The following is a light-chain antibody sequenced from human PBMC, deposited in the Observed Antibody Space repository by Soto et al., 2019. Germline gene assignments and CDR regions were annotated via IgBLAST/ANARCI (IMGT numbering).Light chain of an antibody. CDR1: SSNIGAGYD. J-gene: IGLJ2*01. V-gene: IGLV1-40*01. CDR2: GNS. CDR3: QSYDSSLSGSVV. Sequence: QSVLTQPPSVSGAPGQRVTISCTGSSSNIGAGYDVPWYQQLPGTAPKLLIYGNSNRPSGVPDRFSGSKSGASASLAITGRQAEDEADYYCQSYDSSLSGSVVFGGGTKVTVL.